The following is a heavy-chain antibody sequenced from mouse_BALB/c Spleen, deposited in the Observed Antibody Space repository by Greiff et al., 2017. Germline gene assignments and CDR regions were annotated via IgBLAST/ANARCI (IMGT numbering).Heavy chain of an antibody. CDR1: GYAFTNYL. J-gene: IGHJ3*01. Sequence: QVQLQQSGAELVRPGTSVKVSCKASGYAFTNYLIEWVKQRPGQGLEWIGVINPGSGGTNYNEKFKGKATLTADKSSSTAYMQLSSLTSDDSAVYFCARGYGVAYWGQGTLVTVSA. CDR2: INPGSGGT. D-gene: IGHD1-1*02. CDR3: ARGYGVAY. V-gene: IGHV1-54*01.